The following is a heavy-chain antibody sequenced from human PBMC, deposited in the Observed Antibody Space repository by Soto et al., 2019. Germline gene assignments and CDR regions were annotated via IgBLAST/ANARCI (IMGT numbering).Heavy chain of an antibody. Sequence: AASVKVSCKASGGTFSSYAISWVRQAPGQGLEWMGGIIPIFGTANYAQKFQGRVTITADESTSTAYMELSSLRSEDTAVYYCARDASYYDILTGYYVGSAGSYYFDYWGQGTLVTVSS. CDR3: ARDASYYDILTGYYVGSAGSYYFDY. D-gene: IGHD3-9*01. V-gene: IGHV1-69*13. CDR1: GGTFSSYA. J-gene: IGHJ4*02. CDR2: IIPIFGTA.